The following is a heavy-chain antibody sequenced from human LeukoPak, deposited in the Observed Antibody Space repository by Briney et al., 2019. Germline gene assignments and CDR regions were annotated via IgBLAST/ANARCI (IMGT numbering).Heavy chain of an antibody. D-gene: IGHD2/OR15-2a*01. CDR1: GFSFNVYT. V-gene: IGHV3-21*04. CDR3: AREGYFGTGISYRRRISHDPFDF. J-gene: IGHJ3*01. Sequence: GGSLRLSCAASGFSFNVYTLHWVRQAPGKGPEWVASISGSSNHIFYADSVKGRFTISRQNGRKSLHLEMNSLRAEDTAVYYCAREGYFGTGISYRRRISHDPFDFWGQGTMVTVS. CDR2: ISGSSNHI.